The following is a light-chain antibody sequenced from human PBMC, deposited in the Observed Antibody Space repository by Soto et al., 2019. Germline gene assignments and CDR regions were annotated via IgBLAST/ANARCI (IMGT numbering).Light chain of an antibody. CDR1: QNILYGSNNKNY. Sequence: DIVMTQSPDSLAVYLGERATINYKASQNILYGSNNKNYLAWYQQKPGQPPKLLIYWASTRESGVPDRFSGSGSGTDFSLTISGLQAEDVAVYYCQQYYSTPYTFGQGTKLEIK. J-gene: IGKJ2*01. CDR3: QQYYSTPYT. CDR2: WAS. V-gene: IGKV4-1*01.